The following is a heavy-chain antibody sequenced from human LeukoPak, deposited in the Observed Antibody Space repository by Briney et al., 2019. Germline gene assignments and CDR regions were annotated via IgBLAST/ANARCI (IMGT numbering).Heavy chain of an antibody. D-gene: IGHD5-18*01. CDR3: ARVRGYSYGPFVRALAD. Sequence: SETLSLTCTVSGGSISSSSYYWGWIRQPPGKGLEWIGSIYYSGSTYYNPSLKSRVTISVDTSKNQFSLKLSSVTAADTAVYYCARVRGYSYGPFVRALADWGQGTLVTVSS. CDR2: IYYSGST. J-gene: IGHJ4*02. CDR1: GGSISSSSYY. V-gene: IGHV4-39*07.